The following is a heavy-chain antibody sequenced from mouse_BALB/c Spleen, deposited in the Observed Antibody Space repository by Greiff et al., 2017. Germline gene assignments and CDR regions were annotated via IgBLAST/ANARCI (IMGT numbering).Heavy chain of an antibody. CDR1: GFTFSSYY. V-gene: IGHV5-6-2*01. J-gene: IGHJ2*01. CDR3: ARQYYDYYFDY. Sequence: EVQLVESGGGLVKLGGSLKLSCAASGFTFSSYYMSWVRQTPEKRLELVAAINSNGGSTYYPDTVKGRFTISRDNAKNTLYLQMSSLKSEDTALYYCARQYYDYYFDYWGQGTTLTVSS. CDR2: INSNGGST. D-gene: IGHD2-4*01.